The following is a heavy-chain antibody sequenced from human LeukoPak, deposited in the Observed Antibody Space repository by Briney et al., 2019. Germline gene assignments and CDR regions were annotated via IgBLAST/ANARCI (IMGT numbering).Heavy chain of an antibody. V-gene: IGHV4-30-4*08. CDR2: IYYSGST. CDR1: GGSISSGGYY. D-gene: IGHD7-27*01. Sequence: SETLSLTCTVSGGSISSGGYYWSWIRQHPGKGLEWIGYIYYSGSTYYNPSLKSRVTISVDTSKNQFSLKLSSVTAADTAVYYCARVRPGDSDFDYWGQGTLVTVSS. J-gene: IGHJ4*02. CDR3: ARVRPGDSDFDY.